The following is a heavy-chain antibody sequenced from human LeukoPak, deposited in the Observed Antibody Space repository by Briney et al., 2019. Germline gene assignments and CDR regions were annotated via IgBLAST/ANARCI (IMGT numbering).Heavy chain of an antibody. J-gene: IGHJ4*02. CDR1: GFTVSSNY. CDR3: ARVARTGDYFDY. V-gene: IGHV3-66*01. D-gene: IGHD5-12*01. Sequence: GGSLRLSCAASGFTVSSNYMSWVRQAPGKGLEWVSVIYSGGSTYYADSVKGRFTISRDNSKNTLYLQMNSLRAEDTAVYYCARVARTGDYFDYWGQGTLATVSS. CDR2: IYSGGST.